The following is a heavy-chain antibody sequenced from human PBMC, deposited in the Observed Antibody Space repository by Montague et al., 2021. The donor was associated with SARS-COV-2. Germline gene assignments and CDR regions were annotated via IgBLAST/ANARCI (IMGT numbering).Heavy chain of an antibody. J-gene: IGHJ6*03. CDR2: INHNGST. V-gene: IGHV4-34*01. CDR1: GGSFSGYY. CDR3: ARGRTLNYYYYMDV. Sequence: SETLSLTCAVYGGSFSGYYWIWIRQPPGKGLEWIGEINHNGSTNYNPSLKSRVTISVDTSKNQFSLKLSSVTAADTAVYYCARGRTLNYYYYMDVWDKGTTVTVSS. D-gene: IGHD2-15*01.